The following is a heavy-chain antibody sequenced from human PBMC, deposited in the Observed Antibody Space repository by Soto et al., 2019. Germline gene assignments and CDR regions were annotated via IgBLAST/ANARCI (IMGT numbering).Heavy chain of an antibody. V-gene: IGHV3-15*01. CDR1: GFTFSNAW. CDR3: TTDPRYYYDSSGHIY. D-gene: IGHD3-22*01. Sequence: PGGSLRLSCAASGFTFSNAWMSWVRQAPGKGLEWVGRIKSKTDGGTTDYAAPVKGRFTISRDDSKNTLYLQMNSLKTEDTAVYYCTTDPRYYYDSSGHIYWGQGTLVTVSS. CDR2: IKSKTDGGTT. J-gene: IGHJ4*02.